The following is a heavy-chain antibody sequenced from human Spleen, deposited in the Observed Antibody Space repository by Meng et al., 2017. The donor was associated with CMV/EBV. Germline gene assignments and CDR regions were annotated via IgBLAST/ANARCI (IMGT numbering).Heavy chain of an antibody. D-gene: IGHD6-6*01. CDR3: ARDRGLIAAYDFDC. Sequence: ASVKVSCKASGYVFTSYFLHWVRQAPGQGLEWMGVFNPSSSSTNYAQSFQGRVTMTRDTSTSTVYMDLRRLRSEDTAVFYCARDRGLIAAYDFDCWGQGTLVTVSS. CDR1: GYVFTSYF. V-gene: IGHV1-46*01. CDR2: FNPSSSST. J-gene: IGHJ4*02.